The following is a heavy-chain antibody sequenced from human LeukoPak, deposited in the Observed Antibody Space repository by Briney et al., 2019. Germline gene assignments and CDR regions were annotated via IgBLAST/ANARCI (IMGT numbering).Heavy chain of an antibody. Sequence: PGGSLRLSCVASGFTFSHYYMSWVRQAPGQGLEWVAHTNQDGSVEFHVDSVKGRFTISRDNAKNSLYLQMNSLRAEDTAVYYCARILEWSVDYWGQGTLVTVSS. CDR3: ARILEWSVDY. CDR2: TNQDGSVE. V-gene: IGHV3-7*01. CDR1: GFTFSHYY. D-gene: IGHD3-3*01. J-gene: IGHJ4*02.